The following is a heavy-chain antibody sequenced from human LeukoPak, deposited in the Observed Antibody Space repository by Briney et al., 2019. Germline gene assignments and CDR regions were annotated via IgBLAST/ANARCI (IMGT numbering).Heavy chain of an antibody. CDR1: GFTVSSNY. CDR2: IYSGGST. V-gene: IGHV3-66*01. J-gene: IGHJ4*02. CDR3: ARDGRYSYGYYFDY. D-gene: IGHD5-18*01. Sequence: GGSLRLSCAASGFTVSSNYMSWVRQAPGKGLEWVSVIYSGGSTYYADSVKSKFTISRDNSKNTLYLQMNSLRAEDTAVYYCARDGRYSYGYYFDYWGQGTLVTVSS.